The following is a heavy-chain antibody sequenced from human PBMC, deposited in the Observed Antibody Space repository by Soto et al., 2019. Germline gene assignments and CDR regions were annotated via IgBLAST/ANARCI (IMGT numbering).Heavy chain of an antibody. CDR3: ARAIVTTTTPGYYFDY. D-gene: IGHD4-17*01. J-gene: IGHJ4*02. CDR1: GGSISSGGYY. Sequence: NPSETLSLTCTVSGGSISSGGYYWSWIRQHPGKGLEWIGYIYYSGSTYYNPSLKSRVTISVDTSKNQFSLKLSSVTAADTAVYYCARAIVTTTTPGYYFDYWGQGTLVTVSS. CDR2: IYYSGST. V-gene: IGHV4-31*03.